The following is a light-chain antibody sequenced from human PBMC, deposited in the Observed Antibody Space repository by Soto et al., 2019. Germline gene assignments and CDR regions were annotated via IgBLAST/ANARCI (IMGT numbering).Light chain of an antibody. CDR2: AAS. CDR3: QQYNNWPPGYT. CDR1: PGVSNN. Sequence: EIVMTQSPATLSVSPGERATLSCRASPGVSNNLAWYQQKFGQPPRLLIYAASTRATGIPARFSGSGFGTEFTLTISSLQSEYFAVYFCQQYNNWPPGYTFGQGTKLEIK. V-gene: IGKV3-15*01. J-gene: IGKJ2*01.